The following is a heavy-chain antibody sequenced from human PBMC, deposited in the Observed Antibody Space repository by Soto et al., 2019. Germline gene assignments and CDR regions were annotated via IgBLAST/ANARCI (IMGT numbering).Heavy chain of an antibody. CDR2: INPKTAAT. J-gene: IGHJ6*02. Sequence: ASVKVSCKASGYPFRDYFTQRLRQAPGQGLEWVAWINPKTAATNYAKKFQDRVTVTSDTSFSTAYLELTRRRPDDTALYYCARIKLGLDYYSGMDVWGQGTAVTVSS. CDR3: ARIKLGLDYYSGMDV. CDR1: GYPFRDYF. V-gene: IGHV1-2*02. D-gene: IGHD3-16*01.